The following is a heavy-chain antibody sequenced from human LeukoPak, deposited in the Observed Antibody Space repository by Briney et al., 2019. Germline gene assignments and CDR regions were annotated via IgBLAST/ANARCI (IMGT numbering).Heavy chain of an antibody. CDR2: IYYSGST. CDR3: AALIAAADASGAFDI. D-gene: IGHD6-13*01. J-gene: IGHJ3*02. V-gene: IGHV4-59*01. CDR1: GGSISSYY. Sequence: SSETLSLTCTVSGGSISSYYWSWIRQPPGKGLEWIGYIYYSGSTNYNPSLKSRVTISVDTSKNQFSLKLSSVIAADTAVYYCAALIAAADASGAFDIWGQGTMVTVSS.